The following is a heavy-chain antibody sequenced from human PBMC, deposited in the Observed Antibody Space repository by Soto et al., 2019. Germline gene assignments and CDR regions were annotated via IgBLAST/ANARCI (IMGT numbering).Heavy chain of an antibody. Sequence: PGESLKISCKGSGYTFTSYWIAWVRQMPGKGLEWMGIIYPGDSDTRYSPSFQGQVTISADKSISTAYLQWSSLKASDTAMYYCTTSLGYCSGGSCYGRLGWFDPWGQGTLVTVSS. CDR1: GYTFTSYW. D-gene: IGHD2-15*01. V-gene: IGHV5-51*01. CDR3: TTSLGYCSGGSCYGRLGWFDP. J-gene: IGHJ5*02. CDR2: IYPGDSDT.